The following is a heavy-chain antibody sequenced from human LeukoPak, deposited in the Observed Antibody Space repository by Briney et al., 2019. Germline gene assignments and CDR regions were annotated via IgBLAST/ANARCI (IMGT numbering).Heavy chain of an antibody. D-gene: IGHD2-8*01. J-gene: IGHJ4*02. CDR1: GFTFSSYA. CDR3: AKIRSYAIGWYFDY. Sequence: GGSLRLSCAASGFTFSSYAMSWVRQAPGKGLEWVSAISGSGGSTYYADSVKGRFTISRDNSKNTLYLQMDSLRAEDTAVYYCAKIRSYAIGWYFDYWGQGTLVTVSS. CDR2: ISGSGGST. V-gene: IGHV3-23*01.